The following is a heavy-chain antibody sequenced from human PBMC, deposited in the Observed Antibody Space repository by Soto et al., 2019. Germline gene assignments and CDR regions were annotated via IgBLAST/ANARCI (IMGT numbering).Heavy chain of an antibody. CDR3: ARDSSKGQWLSPMAKLKGDFDY. CDR1: GYTFTSYY. CDR2: INPSGGST. Sequence: GASVKVSCKASGYTFTSYYMHWVRQAPGQGLEWMGIINPSGGSTSYAQKFQGRVTTTRDTSTSTVYMELSSLRSEDTAVYYCARDSSKGQWLSPMAKLKGDFDYWGQGTLVTVSS. D-gene: IGHD6-19*01. V-gene: IGHV1-46*01. J-gene: IGHJ4*02.